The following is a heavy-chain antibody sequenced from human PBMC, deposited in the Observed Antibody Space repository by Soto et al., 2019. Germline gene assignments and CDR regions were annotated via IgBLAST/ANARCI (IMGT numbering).Heavy chain of an antibody. V-gene: IGHV1-3*04. CDR2: INTGSGNT. D-gene: IGHD4-17*01. CDR3: ARAPYGLHYFAY. Sequence: ASVKVSCKASGYTFTGFSLHWVRQAPGQRLEWMGWINTGSGNTKYSQKFQGRVTITRDTSASTAYMELSSLRSEDTAVYYCARAPYGLHYFAYWGQGSLVTVSS. CDR1: GYTFTGFS. J-gene: IGHJ4*02.